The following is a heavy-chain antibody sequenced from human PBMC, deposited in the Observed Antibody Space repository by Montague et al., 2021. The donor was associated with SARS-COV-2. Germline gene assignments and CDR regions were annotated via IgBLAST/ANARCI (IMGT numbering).Heavy chain of an antibody. CDR2: IYYSGST. CDR3: ARAGQQLARYYYYGMDV. V-gene: IGHV4-59*01. J-gene: IGHJ6*02. CDR1: GGSISSYY. Sequence: SETLSLTCTVSGGSISSYYWSWIRQPPGKGLEWIGYIYYSGSTNYNPSLKSRVTISVDTSKNQFSLRLSSVTAAYTAVYYCARAGQQLARYYYYGMDVWGQGTTVTVSS. D-gene: IGHD6-13*01.